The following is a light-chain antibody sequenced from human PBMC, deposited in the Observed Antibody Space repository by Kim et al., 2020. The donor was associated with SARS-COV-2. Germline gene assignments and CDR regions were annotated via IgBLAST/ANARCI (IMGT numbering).Light chain of an antibody. CDR1: SSNIGAGYD. J-gene: IGLJ2*01. CDR2: GNS. Sequence: QSVLTQPPSVSGAPGQRVTIPCTGSSSNIGAGYDVHWYQQLPGTAPKLLIYGNSNRPSGVPDRFSGSKSGTSASLAITGLQAEDEADYYCQSYDSSLSRSVFGGGTQLTVL. CDR3: QSYDSSLSRSV. V-gene: IGLV1-40*01.